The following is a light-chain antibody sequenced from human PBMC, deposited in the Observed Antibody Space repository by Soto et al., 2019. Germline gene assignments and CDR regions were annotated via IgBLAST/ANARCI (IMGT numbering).Light chain of an antibody. V-gene: IGLV1-40*01. CDR1: SSNIGAGYD. Sequence: QSVLTQPPSVSGAPGQRVTISCTGRSSNIGAGYDVHWYQQLPGSALKLLIHANTHRPSGVPDRFSGSKSGTSASLPITGPQADDEADYYCLSFHSSLSVVFGGGTKLTVL. CDR2: ANT. CDR3: LSFHSSLSVV. J-gene: IGLJ2*01.